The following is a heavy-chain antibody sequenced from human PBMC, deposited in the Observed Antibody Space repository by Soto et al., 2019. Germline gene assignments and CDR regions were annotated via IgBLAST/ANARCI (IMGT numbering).Heavy chain of an antibody. CDR1: GFTFTNYA. J-gene: IGHJ4*02. CDR3: ANRMYRTIWYYFVT. D-gene: IGHD6-13*01. CDR2: IGGGSGST. Sequence: EVQLLESGGGFVQPGGSLRLSCAASGFTFTNYAFSWVRQAPGKGLEWVSTIGGGSGSTSYAASVKGRFSISRENSKNTLYLQMSSLRAEDTALYYCANRMYRTIWYYFVTWGQGTLVTVAS. V-gene: IGHV3-23*01.